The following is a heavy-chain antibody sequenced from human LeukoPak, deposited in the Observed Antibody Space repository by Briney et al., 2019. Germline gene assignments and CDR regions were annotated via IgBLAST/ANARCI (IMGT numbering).Heavy chain of an antibody. D-gene: IGHD3-22*01. CDR3: ARGLDYYDSSGYRLPALGY. CDR1: GGSFSGYY. CDR2: INHSGST. J-gene: IGHJ4*02. V-gene: IGHV4-34*01. Sequence: SETLSLTRAVYGGSFSGYYWSWIRQPPGKGLEWIGEINHSGSTNYNPSLKSRVTISVDTSKNQFSLKLSSVTAADTAVYYCARGLDYYDSSGYRLPALGYWGQGTLVTVSS.